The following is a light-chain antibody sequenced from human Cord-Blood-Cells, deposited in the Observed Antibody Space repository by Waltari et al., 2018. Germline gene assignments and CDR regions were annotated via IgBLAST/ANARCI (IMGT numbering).Light chain of an antibody. J-gene: IGLJ3*02. Sequence: QSALTQPASVSGSPGQSITIPCTGTSSDVGSYNLVSWYQQHPGKAPKLMIYEGSKRPSGVSNRFSGAKSGMTASLTISGLQAEDEADYYCCSYAGSSTWVFGGGTKLTVL. CDR3: CSYAGSSTWV. CDR1: SSDVGSYNL. V-gene: IGLV2-23*01. CDR2: EGS.